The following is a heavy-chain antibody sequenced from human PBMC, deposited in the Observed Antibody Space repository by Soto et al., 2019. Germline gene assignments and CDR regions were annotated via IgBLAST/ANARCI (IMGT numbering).Heavy chain of an antibody. D-gene: IGHD2-2*01. CDR1: GGSISSGGYY. J-gene: IGHJ5*02. Sequence: QVQLQESGPGLVKPSQTLSLTCTVSGGSISSGGYYWSWIRQHPGKGLEWIGYIYYSGSTYYNPSLKSRVTRSVDTSKNQFSLKLSSVTAADTAVYYCARVNIVVVPAAMYGWFDPWGQGTLVTVSS. CDR2: IYYSGST. V-gene: IGHV4-31*03. CDR3: ARVNIVVVPAAMYGWFDP.